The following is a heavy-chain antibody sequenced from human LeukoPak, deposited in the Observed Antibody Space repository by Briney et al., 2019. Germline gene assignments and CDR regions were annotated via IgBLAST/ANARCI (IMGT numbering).Heavy chain of an antibody. J-gene: IGHJ6*02. CDR3: ARAVPRDGMDV. V-gene: IGHV1-2*02. Sequence: VASVKVSCKASGYTFTGYYMHWVRQAPGQGLECMGWINPNSGDTNYAQKLQGRVTMTTDTSTSTAYMELRSLRSDDTAVYYCARAVPRDGMDVWGQGTTVTVSS. CDR1: GYTFTGYY. CDR2: INPNSGDT.